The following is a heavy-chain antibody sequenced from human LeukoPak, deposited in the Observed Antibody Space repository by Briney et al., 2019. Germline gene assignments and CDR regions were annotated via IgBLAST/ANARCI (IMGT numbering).Heavy chain of an antibody. D-gene: IGHD3-10*01. CDR1: GGSISSYY. CDR3: VRDRGWALDV. V-gene: IGHV4-59*12. J-gene: IGHJ3*01. CDR2: IYYSGST. Sequence: SETLSLTCTVSGGSISSYYWSWIRQPPGKGLEWIGYIYYSGSTNYNPSLKSRVTISVDTSKNQFPLQLNSVTPEDTAVYFCVRDRGWALDVWGQGTMVTVSS.